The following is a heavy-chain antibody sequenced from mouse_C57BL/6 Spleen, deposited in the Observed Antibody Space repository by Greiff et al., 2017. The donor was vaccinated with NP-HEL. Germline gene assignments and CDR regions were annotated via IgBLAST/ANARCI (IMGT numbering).Heavy chain of an antibody. Sequence: EVQVVESGGDLVKPGGSLKLSCAASGFTFSSYGMSWVRQTPDKRLEWVATISSGGSYTYYPDSVKGRFTISRDNAKNTLYLQMSSLKSEDTAMYYCARQGEQLRLLAYWGQGTLVTVSA. CDR1: GFTFSSYG. V-gene: IGHV5-6*01. J-gene: IGHJ3*01. CDR3: ARQGEQLRLLAY. CDR2: ISSGGSYT. D-gene: IGHD3-2*02.